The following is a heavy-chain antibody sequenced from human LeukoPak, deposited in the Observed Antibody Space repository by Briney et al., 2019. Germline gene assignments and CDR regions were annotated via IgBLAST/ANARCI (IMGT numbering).Heavy chain of an antibody. CDR2: IRYDGSNK. CDR1: GFTFSSYG. D-gene: IGHD4-17*01. Sequence: GGSLRLSCAASGFTFSSYGMHWVRQAPGKGLEGVAFIRYDGSNKYYADSVKGRFTISRDNSKNTLYLQMNSLRAEDTAVYYCAKAFGTTVTHLYGFDYWGQGTLVTVSS. V-gene: IGHV3-30*02. J-gene: IGHJ4*02. CDR3: AKAFGTTVTHLYGFDY.